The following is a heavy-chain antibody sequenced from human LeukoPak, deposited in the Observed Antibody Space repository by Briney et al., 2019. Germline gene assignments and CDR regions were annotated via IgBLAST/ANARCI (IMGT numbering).Heavy chain of an antibody. J-gene: IGHJ6*03. CDR3: ARSGRAAYYYYYMDV. V-gene: IGHV1-2*02. D-gene: IGHD2-8*02. CDR1: GYTFTGPY. CDR2: INPNSGDT. Sequence: ASVKVSCKASGYTFTGPYMYWVRQAPGQGLEWMGWINPNSGDTNYAQKFQGRVSVTRDTSITTAYMELSRLRSDDTAVYYSARSGRAAYYYYYMDVWGKGTTATVSS.